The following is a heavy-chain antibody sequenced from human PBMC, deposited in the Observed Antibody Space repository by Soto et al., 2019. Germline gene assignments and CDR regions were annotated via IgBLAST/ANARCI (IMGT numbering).Heavy chain of an antibody. Sequence: SLRLSCAASGFTVSSNYMSWVRQAPGKGLEWVSVIYSGGSTYYADSVKGRFTISRDNSKNTLYLQMNSLRAEDTAVYYCARARDDYSNYYYYGMDVWGQGTTVTVSS. J-gene: IGHJ6*02. D-gene: IGHD4-4*01. V-gene: IGHV3-53*01. CDR2: IYSGGST. CDR1: GFTVSSNY. CDR3: ARARDDYSNYYYYGMDV.